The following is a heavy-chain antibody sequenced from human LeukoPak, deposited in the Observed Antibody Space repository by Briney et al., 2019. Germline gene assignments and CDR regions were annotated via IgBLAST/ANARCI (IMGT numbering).Heavy chain of an antibody. V-gene: IGHV3-48*01. D-gene: IGHD3-22*01. J-gene: IGHJ4*02. CDR1: GFTCSSYS. CDR2: ISSSSSTI. Sequence: GGSLRLSCAASGFTCSSYSMNWVRQAPGKGLEWVSYISSSSSTIYYADSVKGRFTISRDNAKNSLYLQMNSLRAEDTAVYYCARVLHKRNYDSSVYYGYWGQGTLVTVSS. CDR3: ARVLHKRNYDSSVYYGY.